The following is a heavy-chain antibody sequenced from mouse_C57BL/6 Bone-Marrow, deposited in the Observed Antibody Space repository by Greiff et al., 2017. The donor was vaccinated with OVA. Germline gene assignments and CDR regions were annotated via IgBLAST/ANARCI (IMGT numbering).Heavy chain of an antibody. D-gene: IGHD2-4*01. CDR2: ISDGGSYT. CDR3: ARVPFYYDSR. J-gene: IGHJ3*01. Sequence: EVMLVESGGSLVKPGGSLKLSCAASGFTFSSYAMSWVRQTPEKRLEWVATISDGGSYTYYPDNVKGRFTISRDNAKNNLYLQMSHLKSEDTAMYYCARVPFYYDSRWGQGTLVTVSA. V-gene: IGHV5-4*03. CDR1: GFTFSSYA.